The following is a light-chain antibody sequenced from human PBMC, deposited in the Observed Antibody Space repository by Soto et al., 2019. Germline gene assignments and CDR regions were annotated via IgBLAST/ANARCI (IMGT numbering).Light chain of an antibody. CDR2: GAS. CDR1: QSVITN. Sequence: EIVMTQSPATLSVSPGERATLSCRASQSVITNLAWYQQKPGQGPRLLIYGASSRATGIPDRFSGSGSGTDFTLSISRLEPEDFVVYYCQQYGSSPRTFGQGTKVDIK. J-gene: IGKJ1*01. CDR3: QQYGSSPRT. V-gene: IGKV3-20*01.